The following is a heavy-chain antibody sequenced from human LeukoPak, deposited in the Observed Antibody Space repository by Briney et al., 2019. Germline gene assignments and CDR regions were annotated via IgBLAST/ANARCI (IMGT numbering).Heavy chain of an antibody. CDR2: ISSNGGST. CDR1: GFTFSWYA. V-gene: IGHV3-64D*09. J-gene: IGHJ3*02. D-gene: IGHD3/OR15-3a*01. Sequence: GGSLRLSCSASGFTFSWYAMHWVRQAPGKGLEYVSTISSNGGSTYYADSVKGRFTISRDNSKNTLYLQMSSLRAEDTAVYYCAKVGWTKTPHSHDAFDIWGQGTMVTVSS. CDR3: AKVGWTKTPHSHDAFDI.